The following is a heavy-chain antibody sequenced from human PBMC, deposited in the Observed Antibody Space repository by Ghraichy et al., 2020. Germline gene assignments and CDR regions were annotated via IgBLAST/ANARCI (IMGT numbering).Heavy chain of an antibody. CDR2: IYYSGST. CDR3: TRRWLPDFVAGDAFDI. D-gene: IGHD5-12*01. Sequence: SETLSLTCTVSGGSISSSSYYWGWIRQPPGKGLEWIGNIYYSGSTYYTPSLKSRVTISVDTSKNQFSLKLNSVTAADTAVYYCTRRWLPDFVAGDAFDIWGRGTMVTVSS. J-gene: IGHJ3*02. V-gene: IGHV4-39*01. CDR1: GGSISSSSYY.